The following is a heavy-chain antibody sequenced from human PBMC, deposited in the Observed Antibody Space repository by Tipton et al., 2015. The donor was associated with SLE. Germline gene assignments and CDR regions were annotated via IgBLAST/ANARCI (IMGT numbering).Heavy chain of an antibody. Sequence: TLSLTCTVSGDSISSSIYYWGWIRQPPGEGLEWIGTIFYSGTTFYNPSLKSRVTISVDTSKNQFSLKLSSVTAEDTAVYYCARHVASWVGLYSYYYMDVWGKGTTVTVSS. CDR1: GDSISSSIYY. CDR3: ARHVASWVGLYSYYYMDV. J-gene: IGHJ6*03. D-gene: IGHD3-16*01. V-gene: IGHV4-39*01. CDR2: IFYSGTT.